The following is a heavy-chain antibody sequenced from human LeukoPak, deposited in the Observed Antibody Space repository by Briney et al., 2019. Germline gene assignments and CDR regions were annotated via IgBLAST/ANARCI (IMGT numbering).Heavy chain of an antibody. D-gene: IGHD1-26*01. J-gene: IGHJ1*01. CDR1: GGSLNSYY. Sequence: SETLSLTCTVSGGSLNSYYWSWIRQPPGKGLEWIGNIYYSGSTNYNPSLKSRVTISADTSKNQFSLRLTSVTAADTAVYYCASTSGSYYPAEYFQHWGQGTLVTVSS. CDR2: IYYSGST. V-gene: IGHV4-59*01. CDR3: ASTSGSYYPAEYFQH.